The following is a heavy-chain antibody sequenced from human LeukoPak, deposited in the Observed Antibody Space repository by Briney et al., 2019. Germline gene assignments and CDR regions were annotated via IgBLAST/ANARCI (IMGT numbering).Heavy chain of an antibody. CDR2: IASDGFMA. J-gene: IGHJ4*02. D-gene: IGHD3/OR15-3a*01. V-gene: IGHV3-23*01. CDR1: GFTFSKYW. CDR3: AKDLFLFFGAK. Sequence: GGSLRLSCAASGFTFSKYWMLWVRQAPGKGLERVATIASDGFMAYYADSLKGRFVISRDNSQQTIYLQMNSLRADDTAVYYCAKDLFLFFGAKRGRGTLVTVSS.